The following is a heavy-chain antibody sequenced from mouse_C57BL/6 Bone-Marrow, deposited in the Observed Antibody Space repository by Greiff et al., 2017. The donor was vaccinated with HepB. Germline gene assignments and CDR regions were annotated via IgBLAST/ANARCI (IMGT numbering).Heavy chain of an antibody. D-gene: IGHD1-1*01. V-gene: IGHV1-59*01. CDR3: ARLGYYYGSSYGYFDV. CDR2: IDPSDSYT. CDR1: GYTFTSYW. J-gene: IGHJ1*03. Sequence: VQLQQPGAELVRPGTSVKLSCKASGYTFTSYWIHWVKQRPGQGLEWIGVIDPSDSYTNYNQKFKGKATLTVDTSSSTAYMQLSSLTSEDSAVYYCARLGYYYGSSYGYFDVWGTGTTVTVSS.